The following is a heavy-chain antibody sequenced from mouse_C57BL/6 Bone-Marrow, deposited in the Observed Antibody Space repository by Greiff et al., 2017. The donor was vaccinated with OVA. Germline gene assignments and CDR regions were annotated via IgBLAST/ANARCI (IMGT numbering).Heavy chain of an antibody. CDR1: GYTFTSYW. Sequence: QVQLQQPGAELVKPGASVKLSCKASGYTFTSYWMHWVKQRPGQGLEWIGMINPNSGSTNYNEKFKSKATLTGDKSSSTAYMQLSSLTSEDSAVYYCAPLITTRGLSYYFDYWGQGTTRTVSS. CDR3: APLITTRGLSYYFDY. V-gene: IGHV1-64*01. J-gene: IGHJ2*01. CDR2: INPNSGST. D-gene: IGHD1-1*01.